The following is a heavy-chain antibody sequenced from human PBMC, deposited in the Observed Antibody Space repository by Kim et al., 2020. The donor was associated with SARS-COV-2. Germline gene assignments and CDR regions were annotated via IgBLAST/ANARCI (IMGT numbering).Heavy chain of an antibody. V-gene: IGHV1-2*02. CDR3: ARGALYYDFWSGYYFDY. J-gene: IGHJ4*02. Sequence: FQGRVTMTRDTSISTAYMELSRLRSDDTAVYYCARGALYYDFWSGYYFDYWGQGTLVTVSS. D-gene: IGHD3-3*01.